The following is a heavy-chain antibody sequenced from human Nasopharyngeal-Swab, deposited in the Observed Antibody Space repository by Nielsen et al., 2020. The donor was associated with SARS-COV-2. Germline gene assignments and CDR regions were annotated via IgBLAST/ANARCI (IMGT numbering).Heavy chain of an antibody. Sequence: WIRQPPGKGLEWIGEINHSGSTNYNPSLKSRVTISVDTSKNQFSLKLSSVTAADTAVYYRARRRGSGKRVDTTGYSSGWYAPRAAFDYWGQGTLVTVSS. J-gene: IGHJ4*02. CDR2: INHSGST. D-gene: IGHD6-19*01. CDR3: ARRRGSGKRVDTTGYSSGWYAPRAAFDY. V-gene: IGHV4-34*01.